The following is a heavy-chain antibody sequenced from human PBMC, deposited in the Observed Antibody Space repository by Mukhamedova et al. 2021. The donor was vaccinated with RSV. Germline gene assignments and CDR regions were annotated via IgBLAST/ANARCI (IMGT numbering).Heavy chain of an antibody. CDR3: ARDQGGVVATFDY. J-gene: IGHJ4*02. D-gene: IGHD2-15*01. Sequence: NWVRQAPGKGLEWVSSISSSSSYIYYADSVKGRFTISRDNAKNSLYLQMNSLRAEDTAVYYCARDQGGVVATFDYWGQGTLVTV. V-gene: IGHV3-21*01. CDR2: ISSSSSYI.